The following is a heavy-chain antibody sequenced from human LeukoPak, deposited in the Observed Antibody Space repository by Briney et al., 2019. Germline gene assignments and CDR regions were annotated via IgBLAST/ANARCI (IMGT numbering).Heavy chain of an antibody. V-gene: IGHV3-20*04. CDR1: GFTFDDYG. CDR3: ARARYFDWFYCYYMDV. D-gene: IGHD3-9*01. CDR2: INWNGGST. Sequence: GGPLRLSCAASGFTFDDYGMSWVRQAPGKGLEWVSGINWNGGSTGYADSVKGRFTISRDNAKNSLYLQMNSLRAEDTALYYCARARYFDWFYCYYMDVWGKGATVTVSS. J-gene: IGHJ6*03.